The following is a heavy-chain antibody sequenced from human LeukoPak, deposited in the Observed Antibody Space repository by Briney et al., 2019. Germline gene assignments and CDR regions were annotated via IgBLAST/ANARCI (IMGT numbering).Heavy chain of an antibody. CDR3: ARVQEGLAY. D-gene: IGHD3-16*01. CDR1: GYTFTSNY. Sequence: ASVKVSCKASGYTFTSNYIHWVRQAPGQGLEWMGMIYPRDGSTSYAQKFQGRVTVTRDTSTSTVHMELSGLRSEDTAVYYCARVQEGLAYWGKGTLVPSPQ. J-gene: IGHJ4*02. CDR2: IYPRDGST. V-gene: IGHV1-46*01.